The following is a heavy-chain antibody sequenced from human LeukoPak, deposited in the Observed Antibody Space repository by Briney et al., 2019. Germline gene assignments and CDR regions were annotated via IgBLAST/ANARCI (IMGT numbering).Heavy chain of an antibody. V-gene: IGHV4-34*01. CDR1: GFTFNSYS. CDR3: TRRRAMEVASPFPHWFDP. CDR2: ISHTEDT. J-gene: IGHJ5*02. D-gene: IGHD1-1*01. Sequence: GSLRLSCAASGFTFNSYSMNWVRQPPGKGLEWSGEISHTEDTNYNPTLNSRVTLSVDTSKSQFSLTLHSVTAADTGFYYCTRRRAMEVASPFPHWFDPWGQGTLVTVSS.